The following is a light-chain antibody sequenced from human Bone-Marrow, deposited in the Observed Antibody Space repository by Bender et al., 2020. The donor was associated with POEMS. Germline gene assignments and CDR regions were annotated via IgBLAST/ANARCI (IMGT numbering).Light chain of an antibody. CDR2: GNN. CDR3: AAWDDRLGGYG. V-gene: IGLV1-40*01. CDR1: SSNIGAGYD. Sequence: QSVLTQPPSVSGAPGQRVTISCTGSSSNIGAGYDVHWYQQLPGTAPKLLISGNNNRPSGVPDRFSGSKSSTSASLAISGLHSEDVAVFFCAAWDDRLGGYGFLTGS. J-gene: IGLJ1*01.